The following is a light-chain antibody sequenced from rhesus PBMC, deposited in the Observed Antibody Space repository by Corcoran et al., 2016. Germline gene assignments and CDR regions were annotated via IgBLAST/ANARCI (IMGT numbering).Light chain of an antibody. J-gene: IGLJ1*01. V-gene: IGLV2S7*01. CDR2: GVS. CDR1: SSDVGGYNH. CDR3: CSYTTRSTYI. Sequence: QAAPTQPPSVSGSPGQSVTISCTGTSSDVGGYNHVSWYQQHPGKVPKLMIYGVSQRPSGVSDRFSGPKSGNTASLTISGLQAEDEADYYCCSYTTRSTYIFGAGTRLTVL.